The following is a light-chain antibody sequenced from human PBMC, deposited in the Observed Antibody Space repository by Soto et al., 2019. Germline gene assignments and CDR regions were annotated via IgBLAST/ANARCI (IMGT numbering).Light chain of an antibody. V-gene: IGLV2-23*01. Sequence: QSVLTQPASVSGSPGQSITISCTGTSSVFGSYNLVSWYQQHPGKAPKLMIYEDSKRPSGVSNRFSGSKSGNTASLTISGLQAEDDADYHCCSYAGSSTYVFGTGTKVTVL. CDR3: CSYAGSSTYV. CDR1: SSVFGSYNL. J-gene: IGLJ1*01. CDR2: EDS.